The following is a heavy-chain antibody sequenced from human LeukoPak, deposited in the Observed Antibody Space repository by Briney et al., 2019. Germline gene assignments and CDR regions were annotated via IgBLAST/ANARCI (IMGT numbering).Heavy chain of an antibody. CDR1: GFTVSSNY. Sequence: PGGSLRLSCAASGFTVSSNYMSWVRQAPGKGLEWVSAISGSGGSTYYADSVKGRFTISRDNSKNTLYLQMNGLRAEDTAVYYCAKEAVVVPAAIRFGGYFQHWGQGTLVTVSS. CDR2: ISGSGGST. J-gene: IGHJ1*01. V-gene: IGHV3-23*01. CDR3: AKEAVVVPAAIRFGGYFQH. D-gene: IGHD2-2*02.